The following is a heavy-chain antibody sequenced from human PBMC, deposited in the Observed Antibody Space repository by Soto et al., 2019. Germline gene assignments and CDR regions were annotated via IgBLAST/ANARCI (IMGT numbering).Heavy chain of an antibody. Sequence: AGGSLRLSCAASGFTFSDYYMSWIRQAPGKGLEWVAYISSISSYTNYADSVKGRFTISRDNAKNSLYLQMNNLRGDDTAMYYCAKIATGSGSSKFDYWGQGIQVTVS. D-gene: IGHD3-10*01. CDR1: GFTFSDYY. CDR2: ISSISSYT. CDR3: AKIATGSGSSKFDY. J-gene: IGHJ4*02. V-gene: IGHV3-11*03.